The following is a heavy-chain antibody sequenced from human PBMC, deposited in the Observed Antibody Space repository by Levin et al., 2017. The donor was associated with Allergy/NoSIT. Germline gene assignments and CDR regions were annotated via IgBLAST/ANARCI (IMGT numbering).Heavy chain of an antibody. Sequence: GESLKISCAASGFTFNNAWMSWVRQAPGKGLEWVGRIKRKIDGETADYAAPVKGRFTISRDDSKNTMYLQMNSLKTEDTAVYFCTTDPQQWRVKKWGQGTLVTVSS. J-gene: IGHJ4*02. D-gene: IGHD6-19*01. CDR2: IKRKIDGETA. CDR1: GFTFNNAW. V-gene: IGHV3-15*01. CDR3: TTDPQQWRVKK.